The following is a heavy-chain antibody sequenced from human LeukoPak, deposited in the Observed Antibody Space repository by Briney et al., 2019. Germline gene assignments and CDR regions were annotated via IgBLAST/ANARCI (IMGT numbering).Heavy chain of an antibody. Sequence: LSLTCGVSGVSITSGNWWSWVRQPPGKGLEWVSYISSSGRNIYYADSVKGRFTISRDNAKNSLYLQMNSLRAEDTAVYYCARDPVQLWSKDYWGQGTLVTVSS. V-gene: IGHV3-48*03. CDR1: GVSITSGNW. J-gene: IGHJ4*02. CDR2: ISSSGRNI. D-gene: IGHD5-18*01. CDR3: ARDPVQLWSKDY.